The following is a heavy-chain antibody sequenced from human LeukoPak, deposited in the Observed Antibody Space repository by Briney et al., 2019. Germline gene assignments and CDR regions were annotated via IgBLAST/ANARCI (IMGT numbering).Heavy chain of an antibody. J-gene: IGHJ4*02. CDR2: ISGSDST. V-gene: IGHV3-23*01. Sequence: PGGSLRLSCAASGFTFSNYAMSWVRQAPGKGLEWVSGISGSDSTFYTDSVKGRFTISRDNSKNTLYLQMNSLRAEDTAVYYCAKDRRSKYDILTGYYEYYFDYWGQGTLVTVSS. CDR1: GFTFSNYA. CDR3: AKDRRSKYDILTGYYEYYFDY. D-gene: IGHD3-9*01.